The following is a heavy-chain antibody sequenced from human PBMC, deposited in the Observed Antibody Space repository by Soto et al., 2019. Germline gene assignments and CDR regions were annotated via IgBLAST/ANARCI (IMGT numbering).Heavy chain of an antibody. V-gene: IGHV1-69*06. Sequence: ASVKVSCKASGGTFSSYAISWVRQAPGQGLEWMGGIIPIFGTANYAQKFQGRVTMSVDTSKNQISLKLSSVTAADTAVYYCTRANWYSEYWGQGTLVTVSS. D-gene: IGHD7-27*01. J-gene: IGHJ4*02. CDR1: GGTFSSYA. CDR2: IIPIFGTA. CDR3: TRANWYSEY.